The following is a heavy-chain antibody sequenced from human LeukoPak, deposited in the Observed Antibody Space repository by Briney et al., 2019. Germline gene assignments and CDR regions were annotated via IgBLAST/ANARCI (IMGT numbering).Heavy chain of an antibody. CDR1: GGSISSGGYS. CDR3: ARLRPHRTLYGSGSYPRRNNWFDP. Sequence: SETLSLTCAVSGGSISSGGYSWSWIRQPPGKGLEWIGEINHSGSTNYNPSLKSRVTISVDTSKNQFSLKLSSVTAADTAVYYCARLRPHRTLYGSGSYPRRNNWFDPWGQGTLVTVSS. V-gene: IGHV4-30-2*01. J-gene: IGHJ5*02. CDR2: INHSGST. D-gene: IGHD3-10*01.